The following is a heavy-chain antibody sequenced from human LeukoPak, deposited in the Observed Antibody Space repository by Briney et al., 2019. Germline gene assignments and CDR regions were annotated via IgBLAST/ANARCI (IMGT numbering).Heavy chain of an antibody. V-gene: IGHV3-7*01. CDR2: IEHDGSEK. CDR3: ATDRGGRTSGYYLYYFEY. D-gene: IGHD3-3*01. CDR1: GFIFTNYF. Sequence: GGSLRLSCAASGFIFTNYFMSWVRQAPGKGLEWVASIEHDGSEKYYVDSVRGRFTISRDNTMNSLYLQMSSLRAEDTAVYYCATDRGGRTSGYYLYYFEYWGQGPLVTVSS. J-gene: IGHJ4*02.